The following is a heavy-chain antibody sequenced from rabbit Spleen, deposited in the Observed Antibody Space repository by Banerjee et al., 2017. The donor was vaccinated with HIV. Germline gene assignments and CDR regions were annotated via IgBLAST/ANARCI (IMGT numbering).Heavy chain of an antibody. CDR2: IDTSSSDFT. CDR1: GIDFSGLYY. Sequence: QSLEESGGDLVKPGASLTLTCTASGIDFSGLYYVCWVRQAPGKGLEWIACIDTSSSDFTYFASWAKGRFTISKTSSTTVTLQMTSLTAADTATYFCARDSGSSFSSYGMDLWGPGTLVTVS. J-gene: IGHJ6*01. V-gene: IGHV1S40*01. CDR3: ARDSGSSFSSYGMDL. D-gene: IGHD8-1*01.